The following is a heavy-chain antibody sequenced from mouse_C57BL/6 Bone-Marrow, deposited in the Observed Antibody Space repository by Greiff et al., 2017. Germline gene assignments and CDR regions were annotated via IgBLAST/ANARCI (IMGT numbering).Heavy chain of an antibody. CDR2: IRSKSNNYAT. D-gene: IGHD1-1*02. CDR3: VRGGRYFDV. V-gene: IGHV10-1*01. Sequence: EVKLMESGGGLVQPKGSLKLSCAASGFSFHPYAMNWVRQAPGKGLEWVARIRSKSNNYATYYADSVKDRFTITRDDSESMLYLQMNNLKTEDTAMYYCVRGGRYFDVWGTGTTVTVSS. J-gene: IGHJ1*03. CDR1: GFSFHPYA.